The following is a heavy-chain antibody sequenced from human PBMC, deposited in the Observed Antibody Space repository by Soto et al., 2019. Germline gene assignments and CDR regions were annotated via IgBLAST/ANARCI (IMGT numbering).Heavy chain of an antibody. CDR2: INPAGGTT. CDR1: GYSFTSTY. Sequence: QVQLVQSGAEVKKPGASVRISCRASGYSFTSTYVHWVRQAPGQGPEWMGIINPAGGTTYYAQKFQRRLTITSDNSTDTLFMDLNDLTSEDTAVYFCALKVVTYYDNWGQGTLLTVSS. CDR3: ALKVVTYYDN. J-gene: IGHJ4*02. V-gene: IGHV1-46*01. D-gene: IGHD2-21*02.